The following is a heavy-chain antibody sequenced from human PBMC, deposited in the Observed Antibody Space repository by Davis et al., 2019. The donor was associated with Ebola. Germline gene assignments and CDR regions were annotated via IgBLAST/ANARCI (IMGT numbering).Heavy chain of an antibody. V-gene: IGHV3-53*01. J-gene: IGHJ2*01. CDR3: ARERNWFFDL. CDR2: IYSGGGT. CDR1: GFTVSSNY. Sequence: GESLKISCAASGFTVSSNYMTWVRQAPGKGLEWVSVIYSGGGTYYADSVKGRFTISRDNSKNTLYLQMNSLRAEDTALYYCARERNWFFDLWGRGTPVTVSS.